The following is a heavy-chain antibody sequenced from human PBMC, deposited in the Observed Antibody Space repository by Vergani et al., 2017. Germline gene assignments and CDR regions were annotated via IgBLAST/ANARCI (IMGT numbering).Heavy chain of an antibody. CDR2: ISSSSSYI. Sequence: EVQLVESGGGLVKPGGSLRLSCAASGFTFSSYSMNWVRQAPGKGLEWVSSISSSSSYIYYADLVKGRFTISRDNAKNSLYLQMNSLRAEDTAVYYCARGITMVRGVTAAWGQGTLVTVSS. J-gene: IGHJ5*02. CDR1: GFTFSSYS. V-gene: IGHV3-21*01. D-gene: IGHD3-10*01. CDR3: ARGITMVRGVTAA.